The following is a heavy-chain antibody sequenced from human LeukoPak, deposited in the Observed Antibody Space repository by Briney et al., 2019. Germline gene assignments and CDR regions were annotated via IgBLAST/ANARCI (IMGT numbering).Heavy chain of an antibody. CDR3: AKDRPNYYESNGHYYRRDGDS. J-gene: IGHJ5*01. Sequence: PGGSLRLSCAASGFTFSSYAMSWVRQAPGKGLEWVSAISGSGGSTYYADSVKGRFTISRDNSKNTLYLQMNRLRAEDTAVYYCAKDRPNYYESNGHYYRRDGDSWGQGTLVTVSS. V-gene: IGHV3-23*01. D-gene: IGHD3-22*01. CDR1: GFTFSSYA. CDR2: ISGSGGST.